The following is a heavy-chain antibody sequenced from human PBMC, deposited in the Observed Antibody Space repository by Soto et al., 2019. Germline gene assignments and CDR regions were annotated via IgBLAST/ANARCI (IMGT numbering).Heavy chain of an antibody. V-gene: IGHV3-23*01. CDR2: ISASGGAT. J-gene: IGHJ4*02. D-gene: IGHD3-22*01. CDR1: GFAFSSYA. CDR3: ARLTYFHSSGYF. Sequence: VGSLRLSCAASGFAFSSYAMTWVRQAPGKGLEWVSAISASGGATYYRDSVKGRFAISRDNSKNTLYLQMNSLRAVDTAVYYCARLTYFHSSGYFWGQGTLVTVSS.